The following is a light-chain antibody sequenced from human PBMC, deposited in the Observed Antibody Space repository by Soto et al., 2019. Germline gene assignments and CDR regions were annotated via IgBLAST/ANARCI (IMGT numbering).Light chain of an antibody. Sequence: DIHMTQSASSLSASVGARVTITCRASQSISSYLNWYQQKPGKAPKLLIYASSSLQSGVPSRFSGSGSGTDCTLTISSLQPEDFATYYCQQSYSTPRTFGQGTKVDIK. CDR2: ASS. J-gene: IGKJ1*01. CDR1: QSISSY. V-gene: IGKV1-39*01. CDR3: QQSYSTPRT.